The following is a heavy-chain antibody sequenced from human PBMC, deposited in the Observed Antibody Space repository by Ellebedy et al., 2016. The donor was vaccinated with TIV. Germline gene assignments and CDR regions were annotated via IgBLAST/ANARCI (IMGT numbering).Heavy chain of an antibody. D-gene: IGHD3-10*01. V-gene: IGHV3-30*04. CDR2: ISYDGSNK. J-gene: IGHJ6*02. CDR3: ARDMVRGVIYYYYGMDV. Sequence: GESLKISXAASGFTFSSYAMHWVRQAPGKGLEWVAVISYDGSNKYYADSVKGRFTISRDNSKNTLYLQMNSLRAEDTAVYYCARDMVRGVIYYYYGMDVWGQGTTVTVSS. CDR1: GFTFSSYA.